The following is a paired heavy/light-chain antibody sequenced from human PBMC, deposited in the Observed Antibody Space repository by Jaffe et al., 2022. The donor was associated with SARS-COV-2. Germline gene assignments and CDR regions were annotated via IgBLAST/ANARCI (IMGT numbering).Light chain of an antibody. V-gene: IGKV2-28*01. Sequence: DIVMTQSPLSLPVTPGEPASISCRSSQSLLHNNGYNYLEWYLQKPGQSPQILIYLGSNRASGVPDRFSGSGSGTDFTLKITRVEAEDVGVYYCMQGLQTPPTFGQGTRLDIK. CDR2: LGS. CDR3: MQGLQTPPT. J-gene: IGKJ5*01. CDR1: QSLLHNNGYNY.
Heavy chain of an antibody. J-gene: IGHJ4*02. V-gene: IGHV3-64D*09. CDR1: GFIFSNYA. CDR3: VKDRDDHRLLEPCFDI. Sequence: EVQLAESGGGLVQPGGSLRLSCSASGFIFSNYAMYWVRQAPGKGLAHVSGISSNGESTSYADSVKGRFTISRDNSKNTLYLELSSLRAEDTAIYYCVKDRDDHRLLEPCFDIWGQGTLVTVSS. CDR2: ISSNGEST. D-gene: IGHD1-1*01.